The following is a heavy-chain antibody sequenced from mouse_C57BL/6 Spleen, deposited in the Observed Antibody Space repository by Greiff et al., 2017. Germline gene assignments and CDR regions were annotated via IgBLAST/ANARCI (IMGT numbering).Heavy chain of an antibody. CDR2: IDPSDSET. D-gene: IGHD2-1*01. Sequence: QVQLHTPRAELVRPGSSVTLSCKASGYTFTSYWMHWVKQRPIQGLEWIGNIDPSDSETHYNQKFKDKATLTVDKSSSTAYMQLSSLTSEDSAVYYCARGGYGNFAWFAYWGQGTLVTVSA. CDR3: ARGGYGNFAWFAY. J-gene: IGHJ3*01. V-gene: IGHV1-52*01. CDR1: GYTFTSYW.